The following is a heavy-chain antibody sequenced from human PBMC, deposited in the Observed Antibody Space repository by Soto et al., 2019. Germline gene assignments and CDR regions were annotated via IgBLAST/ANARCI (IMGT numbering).Heavy chain of an antibody. Sequence: PGGSLRLSCAASGFTFRTYSMNWVLQPPGKGLEWVSYISSSSSTIYYAASVKGRFTISRDNAKNSLYLQMNSLRGEDTAVYYCARAASSGRPMMYYYYGMYVWGQGTTVTVSS. V-gene: IGHV3-48*01. J-gene: IGHJ6*02. CDR2: ISSSSSTI. CDR3: ARAASSGRPMMYYYYGMYV. D-gene: IGHD3-22*01. CDR1: GFTFRTYS.